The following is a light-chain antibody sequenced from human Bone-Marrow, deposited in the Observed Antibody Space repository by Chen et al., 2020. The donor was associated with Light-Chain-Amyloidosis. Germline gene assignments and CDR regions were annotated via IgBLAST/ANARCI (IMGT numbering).Light chain of an antibody. CDR1: DLPTKY. Sequence: SYELTQPPSVSVSPGQTARITCSGDDLPTKYAYWYQQKPGQAPVLVIHRDTGRPSGISERFSGSSSGTTATLTISGVQAEDEADYHCQSADSSGTYEVRFGGGTKLTVL. V-gene: IGLV3-25*03. CDR3: QSADSSGTYEVR. CDR2: RDT. J-gene: IGLJ2*01.